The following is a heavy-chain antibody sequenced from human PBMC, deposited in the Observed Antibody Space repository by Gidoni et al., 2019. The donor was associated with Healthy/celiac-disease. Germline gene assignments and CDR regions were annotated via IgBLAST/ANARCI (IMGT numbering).Heavy chain of an antibody. CDR1: GFPFSSYA. V-gene: IGHV3-23*01. Sequence: EVQLLESGGGLVQPGGSLRLSCAASGFPFSSYAMSWVRQAPGKGLEWVSAISGRGGSTYYADSVKGRFTISRDNSKNTLYLQMNSLRAEDTAVYYCAKWTYYDILTGYNPTPYFDYWGQGTLVTVSS. J-gene: IGHJ4*02. CDR3: AKWTYYDILTGYNPTPYFDY. D-gene: IGHD3-9*01. CDR2: ISGRGGST.